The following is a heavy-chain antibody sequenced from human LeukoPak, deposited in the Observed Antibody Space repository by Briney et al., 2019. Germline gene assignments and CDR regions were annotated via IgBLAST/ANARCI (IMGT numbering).Heavy chain of an antibody. Sequence: SETLSLTCAVYGGSFSGYYWSWIRQPPGKGLEWIGEINHSGSTNYNPSLKSRVTISVDTSKNQFSLKLSSVTAADTAVYYCARGRGYYDSSGLDYWGKGTLSPSPQ. CDR2: INHSGST. J-gene: IGHJ4*02. CDR3: ARGRGYYDSSGLDY. V-gene: IGHV4-34*01. D-gene: IGHD3-22*01. CDR1: GGSFSGYY.